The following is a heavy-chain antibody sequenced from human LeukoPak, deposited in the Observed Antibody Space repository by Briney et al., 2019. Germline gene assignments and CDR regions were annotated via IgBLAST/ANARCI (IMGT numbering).Heavy chain of an antibody. J-gene: IGHJ4*02. V-gene: IGHV3-7*03. CDR3: AVLEGLS. Sequence: GGSLRLSCAASGFTSGFTFSSYWMSWVRQAPGKGLDWVANINQDGSEKYYVHSVRGRFTISRDNTKNSVHLQMNNLRAEDTAVYHCAVLEGLSWGQGTLVTVSS. D-gene: IGHD2-8*01. CDR2: INQDGSEK. CDR1: GFTFSSYW.